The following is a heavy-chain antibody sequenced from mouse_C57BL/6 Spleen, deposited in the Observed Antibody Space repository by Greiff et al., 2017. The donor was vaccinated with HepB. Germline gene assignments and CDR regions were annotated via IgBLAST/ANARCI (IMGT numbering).Heavy chain of an antibody. CDR3: ATDYYGSSDYAMDY. CDR2: IDPSDSYT. J-gene: IGHJ4*01. CDR1: GYTFTSYW. Sequence: VQLQQPGAELVKPGASVKLSCKASGYTFTSYWMQWVKQRPGQGLEWIGEIDPSDSYTNYNQKFKGKATLTVDTSSSTAYMQLSSLTSEDSAVYYCATDYYGSSDYAMDYWGQGTSVTVSS. D-gene: IGHD1-1*01. V-gene: IGHV1-50*01.